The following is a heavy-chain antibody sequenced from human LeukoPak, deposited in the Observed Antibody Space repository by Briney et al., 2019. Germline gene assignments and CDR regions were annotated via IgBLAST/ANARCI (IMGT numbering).Heavy chain of an antibody. D-gene: IGHD6-13*01. CDR1: GFTFSSYA. V-gene: IGHV3-30-3*01. CDR3: ARDRQQPIPDAFDI. CDR2: ISYDGSNK. Sequence: PGRSLRLSCAASGFTFSSYAMHWVRQAPGKGLEWVAVISYDGSNKYYADSVKGRFTISRDNSKNTLYLQMNSLRAEDTAVYYCARDRQQPIPDAFDIWGQGTMVTVSS. J-gene: IGHJ3*02.